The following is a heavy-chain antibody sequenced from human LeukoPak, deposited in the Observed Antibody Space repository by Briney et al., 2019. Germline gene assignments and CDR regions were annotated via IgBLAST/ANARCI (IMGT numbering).Heavy chain of an antibody. D-gene: IGHD2-2*01. J-gene: IGHJ6*02. Sequence: SVKVSCKASGGTFSSYAISWVRQAPGQGLEWMGGIIPIFGTANYAQKFQGRVTITADKSTSTAYMELSSLRSEDTAVYYCARDSESSSTRNPQPYYYYGMDVWGQGTTVTVSS. V-gene: IGHV1-69*06. CDR3: ARDSESSSTRNPQPYYYYGMDV. CDR2: IIPIFGTA. CDR1: GGTFSSYA.